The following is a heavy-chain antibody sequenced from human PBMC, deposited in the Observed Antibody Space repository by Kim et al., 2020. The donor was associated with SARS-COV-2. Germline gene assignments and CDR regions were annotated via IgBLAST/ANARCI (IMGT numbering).Heavy chain of an antibody. CDR3: ARLPGGYSSSPTGGGMGV. D-gene: IGHD6-6*01. CDR1: GGSISSSSYY. J-gene: IGHJ6*02. V-gene: IGHV4-39*01. CDR2: IYYSGST. Sequence: SETLSLTCTVSGGSISSSSYYWGWIRQPPGKGLEWIGSIYYSGSTYYNPSLKSRVTISVDTSKNQFSLKLSSVTAADTAVYYCARLPGGYSSSPTGGGMGVWGQGTTVTVSS.